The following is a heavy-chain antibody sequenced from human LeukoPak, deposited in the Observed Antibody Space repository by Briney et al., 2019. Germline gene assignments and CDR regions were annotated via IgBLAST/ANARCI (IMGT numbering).Heavy chain of an antibody. V-gene: IGHV4-61*02. CDR3: ARAGGGKGLYYYYYMDV. Sequence: SQTLSLTCTVSGGSISSGSYYWSWIRQPAGKGLEWIGRIYTSGSTNYNPSLKSRVTMSIDTSKNQLSLKLSSVTAADTAVYYCARAGGGKGLYYYYYMDVWGKGTTVTVSS. D-gene: IGHD4-23*01. J-gene: IGHJ6*03. CDR2: IYTSGST. CDR1: GGSISSGSYY.